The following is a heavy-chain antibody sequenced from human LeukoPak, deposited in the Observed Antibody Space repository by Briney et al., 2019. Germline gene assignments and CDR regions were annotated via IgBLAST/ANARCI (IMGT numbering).Heavy chain of an antibody. CDR2: ISAYNGNT. Sequence: ASVKVSCKASGYTFTSYGISWVRQAPGQGLEWMGWISAYNGNTNYAQKLQGRVTMTTDTSTSTVYMELSSLRSEDTAMYYCARSRLGERLLWFGEFPNNWFDPWGQGTLVTVSS. V-gene: IGHV1-18*01. CDR3: ARSRLGERLLWFGEFPNNWFDP. CDR1: GYTFTSYG. D-gene: IGHD3-10*01. J-gene: IGHJ5*02.